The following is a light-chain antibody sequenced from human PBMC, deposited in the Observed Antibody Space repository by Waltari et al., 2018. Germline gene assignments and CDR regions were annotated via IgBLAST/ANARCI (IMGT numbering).Light chain of an antibody. CDR3: QQTSSAPFT. V-gene: IGKV1-39*01. Sequence: DIQMTQSPSSLSASVGDRVPITCRASQPIVRYLNWYQQKPGKPPKLLIYAASTLQRGVPSRFSGSGSGTDFTLAINSVQPDDFATYFCQQTSSAPFTFGRGTRLDFK. J-gene: IGKJ5*01. CDR1: QPIVRY. CDR2: AAS.